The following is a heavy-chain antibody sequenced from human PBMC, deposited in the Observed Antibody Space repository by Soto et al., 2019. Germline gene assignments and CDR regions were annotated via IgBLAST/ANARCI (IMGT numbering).Heavy chain of an antibody. J-gene: IGHJ6*02. V-gene: IGHV4-31*03. CDR2: IYYSGTT. Sequence: PSETLSLTHSVSGGSIRGGGYSWSWVRQHPGEGLEWIGYIYYSGTTYYSPSLKSRVTLSIDTSENQVSLKLTSVTAACTAIHYCARGTTGRSTSGYSFVVSYGLDVWGQGTTVT. D-gene: IGHD3-22*01. CDR3: ARGTTGRSTSGYSFVVSYGLDV. CDR1: GGSIRGGGYS.